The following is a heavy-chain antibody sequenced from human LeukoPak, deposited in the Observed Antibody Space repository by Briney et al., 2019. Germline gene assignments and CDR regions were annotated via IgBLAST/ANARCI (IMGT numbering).Heavy chain of an antibody. CDR3: ARETMARGVMVYYFDY. J-gene: IGHJ4*02. CDR2: IIPILGIA. CDR1: GGTFSSYA. Sequence: ASVKVSCKASGGTFSSYAISWVRQAPGQGLEWMGRIIPILGIANYAQKFQGRVTITADKSTSTAYMELSSLRSEDTAVYYCARETMARGVMVYYFDYWGQGTLVTVSS. D-gene: IGHD3-10*01. V-gene: IGHV1-69*04.